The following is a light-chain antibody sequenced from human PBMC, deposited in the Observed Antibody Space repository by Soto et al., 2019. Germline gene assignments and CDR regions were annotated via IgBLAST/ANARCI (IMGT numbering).Light chain of an antibody. V-gene: IGKV3-15*01. CDR3: PQYNQWPLT. CDR2: DAS. Sequence: KVMTQSPATLSVSAGERASLSCMASHSISNSLAWYQQKPGQAPRLLIYDASTRATGIPARFSGSASGTEFTLTISSLQYEDSAVYYCPQYNQWPLTFGGGFKVDIK. CDR1: HSISNS. J-gene: IGKJ4*01.